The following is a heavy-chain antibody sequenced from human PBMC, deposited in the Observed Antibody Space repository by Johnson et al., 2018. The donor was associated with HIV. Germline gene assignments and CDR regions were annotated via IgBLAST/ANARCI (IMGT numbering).Heavy chain of an antibody. D-gene: IGHD3-3*01. CDR2: ISYDGNNK. Sequence: QVQLVESGGGVVQPGRSLRLSCAASGFTFSNYAMHWVRQAPGKGLEWVAVISYDGNNKYYADSVKGRFTISRDNAKNSLYLQMNSLRAEDTAVYYCARDASLRFLEWFDAFDIWGQGTMVTVSS. CDR3: ARDASLRFLEWFDAFDI. J-gene: IGHJ3*02. CDR1: GFTFSNYA. V-gene: IGHV3-30-3*01.